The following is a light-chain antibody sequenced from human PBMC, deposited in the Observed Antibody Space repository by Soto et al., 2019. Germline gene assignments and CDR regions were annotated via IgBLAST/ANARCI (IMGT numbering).Light chain of an antibody. V-gene: IGKV1-5*01. CDR3: QQYNTYWRT. J-gene: IGKJ1*01. Sequence: DIQMAQSPSTLSAFVGDRVTITCRASQNIRNWLAWFQQKPGKAPKLLIFDASTVESGVPSRFSGSGSGTEFTLAISSLQPDDSATYYCQQYNTYWRTFGQGTKVDIK. CDR2: DAS. CDR1: QNIRNW.